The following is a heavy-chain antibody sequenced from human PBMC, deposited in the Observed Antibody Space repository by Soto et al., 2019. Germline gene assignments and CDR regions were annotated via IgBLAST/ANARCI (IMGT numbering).Heavy chain of an antibody. CDR2: INPKSGGT. CDR1: GYSFTDYH. V-gene: IGHV1-2*04. Sequence: ASVKVSCKASGYSFTDYHIHWVRQAPGQGLEWLGRINPKSGGTSTAQKFQGWVTMTTDTSISTASMELTRLTSDDTAIYYCARGDSTDCSTGVCSFFYNHDLDVWGQATTVTV. CDR3: ARGDSTDCSTGVCSFFYNHDLDV. D-gene: IGHD2-8*01. J-gene: IGHJ6*02.